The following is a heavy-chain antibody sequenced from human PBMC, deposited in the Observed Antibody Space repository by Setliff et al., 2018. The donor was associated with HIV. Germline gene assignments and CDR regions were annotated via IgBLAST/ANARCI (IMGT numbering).Heavy chain of an antibody. CDR1: GYTFTNFA. CDR2: INGYNGNT. J-gene: IGHJ3*02. CDR3: ARIRAAALLNAFDI. V-gene: IGHV1-18*01. Sequence: RASVKVSCKTSGYTFTNFAISWVRQAPGQGLEWMGWINGYNGNTNYAQNFQGRVTMTTDTTSSTAYMELRSLRSDDAAMYYCARIRAAALLNAFDIWGQGTMVTVS. D-gene: IGHD2-15*01.